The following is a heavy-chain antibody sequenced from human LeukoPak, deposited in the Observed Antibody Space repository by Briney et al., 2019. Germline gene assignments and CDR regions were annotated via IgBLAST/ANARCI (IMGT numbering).Heavy chain of an antibody. D-gene: IGHD1-14*01. CDR2: ISAYNGNT. CDR1: GYTFTSYG. Sequence: ASVRVSCKASGYTFTSYGISWVRQAPGQGLEWMGWISAYNGNTNYAQKLQGRVTMTTDTSTSTAYMELRSLRSDDTAVYYCARERARTDNHAFDIWGQGTMVTVSS. V-gene: IGHV1-18*01. CDR3: ARERARTDNHAFDI. J-gene: IGHJ3*02.